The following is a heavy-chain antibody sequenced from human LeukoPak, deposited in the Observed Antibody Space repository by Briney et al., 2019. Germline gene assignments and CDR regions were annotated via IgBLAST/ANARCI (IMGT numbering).Heavy chain of an antibody. CDR1: GYTFTSYG. D-gene: IGHD3-3*01. J-gene: IGHJ6*03. CDR3: ARDGQYDFWSGYGYYYYYMDV. CDR2: ISAYNGNT. Sequence: ASVKVSCKASGYTFTSYGISWVRQAPGQGLEWMGWISAYNGNTNYAQKLQGRVTMTTDTSTSTAYMELRSLRSDDTAVYYCARDGQYDFWSGYGYYYYYMDVWGKGTTVTVSS. V-gene: IGHV1-18*01.